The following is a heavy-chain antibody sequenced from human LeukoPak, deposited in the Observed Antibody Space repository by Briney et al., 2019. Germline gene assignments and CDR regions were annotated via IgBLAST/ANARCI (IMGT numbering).Heavy chain of an antibody. CDR1: GFTFSRYS. J-gene: IGHJ4*02. D-gene: IGHD2-21*01. CDR2: ISSSSSAI. V-gene: IGHV3-48*01. Sequence: PGGSLRLSCAASGFTFSRYSMNWVRQAPGKGPQWVSYISSSSSAIYYADSVRGRFTISRDNSKNTLYLQMNSLRAEDTAVYYCAKFPNCWGQGALVTVSS. CDR3: AKFPNC.